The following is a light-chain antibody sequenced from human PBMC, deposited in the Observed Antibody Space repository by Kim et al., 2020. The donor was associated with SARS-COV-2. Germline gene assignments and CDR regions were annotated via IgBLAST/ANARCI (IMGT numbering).Light chain of an antibody. CDR1: QLVGSGK. CDR3: QQYATSPPYT. V-gene: IGKV3-20*01. J-gene: IGKJ2*01. CDR2: DVS. Sequence: RGKRATLSCRPSQLVGSGKLSWYQQRRGQAPRLLVHDVSNRATGIPDRFSGSGSGTDFSLTISRVEPEDFAVYFCQQYATSPPYTFGQGTKLEI.